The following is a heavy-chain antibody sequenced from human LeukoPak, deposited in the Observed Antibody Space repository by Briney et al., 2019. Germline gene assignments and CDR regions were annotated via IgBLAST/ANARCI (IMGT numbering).Heavy chain of an antibody. CDR1: GGSFSGYY. D-gene: IGHD3-10*01. Sequence: PSETLSLTCAVYGGSFSGYYWSWIRQPPGKGLEWIGEINHSGSTNYNPSLKSRVTISVDTSKNQFSLKLSSVTAAYTAVYYWARGRRYYGSGSYYNVVWFDPWGQGTLVTVSS. J-gene: IGHJ5*02. CDR2: INHSGST. V-gene: IGHV4-34*01. CDR3: ARGRRYYGSGSYYNVVWFDP.